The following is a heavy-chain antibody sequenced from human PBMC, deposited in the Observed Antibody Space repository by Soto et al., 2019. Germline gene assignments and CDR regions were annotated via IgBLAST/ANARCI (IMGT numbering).Heavy chain of an antibody. J-gene: IGHJ4*02. V-gene: IGHV3-66*01. D-gene: IGHD6-19*01. CDR1: GFTVSSNS. Sequence: GGSLRLSCAASGFTVSSNSMSWVRQAPGKGLEWVSVIYSGGTSYYADSVKGRFTISRDNFKNTLYLQMNSLRADDTAVYYCERDLVTVAGFDYWGQGTLVTVSS. CDR3: ERDLVTVAGFDY. CDR2: IYSGGTS.